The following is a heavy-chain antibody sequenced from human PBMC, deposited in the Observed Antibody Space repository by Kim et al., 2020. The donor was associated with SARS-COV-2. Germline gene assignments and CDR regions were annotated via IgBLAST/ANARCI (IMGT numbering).Heavy chain of an antibody. Sequence: TNYAQKRQGRVTMTTDTSTSTAYMELRSLRSDDTAVYYCARGLWFGDFDYWGQGTLVTVSS. J-gene: IGHJ4*02. V-gene: IGHV1-18*01. CDR3: ARGLWFGDFDY. CDR2: T. D-gene: IGHD3-10*01.